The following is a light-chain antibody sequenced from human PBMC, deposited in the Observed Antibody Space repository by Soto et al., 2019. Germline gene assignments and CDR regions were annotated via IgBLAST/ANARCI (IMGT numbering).Light chain of an antibody. CDR1: QTISSY. Sequence: DIQVTQSPSSLCASVGDIVTISSGPSQTISSYLNWYQQKPGKAPNLLIFAASSLQSGVPSRFSGSGSGTDFTFTIGSLQPEDFATYFCQQSFSTPLPFGGGTKVQI. CDR3: QQSFSTPLP. CDR2: AAS. J-gene: IGKJ4*01. V-gene: IGKV1-39*01.